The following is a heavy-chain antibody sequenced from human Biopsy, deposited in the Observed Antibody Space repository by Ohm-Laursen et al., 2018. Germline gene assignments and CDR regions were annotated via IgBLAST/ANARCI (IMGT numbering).Heavy chain of an antibody. Sequence: ASVTVSCKASGYSFISYYMHWVRQAPGQGLEWMGMINPSGSTTSYPQIFQGRVTMTRDTSKSTVYMELSSLRSADTAVYFCARNTGWYGDLYYFDYWGQGTLVTVSS. V-gene: IGHV1-46*01. CDR2: INPSGSTT. CDR1: GYSFISYY. J-gene: IGHJ4*02. D-gene: IGHD6-19*01. CDR3: ARNTGWYGDLYYFDY.